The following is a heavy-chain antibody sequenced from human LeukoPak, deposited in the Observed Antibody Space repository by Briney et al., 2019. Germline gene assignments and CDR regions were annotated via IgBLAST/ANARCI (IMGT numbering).Heavy chain of an antibody. Sequence: SGGSLRLSCAASGFTYTTYWMSWVRQAPGKGLEWVANINQDGSEKDYVDSVKGRFTISRDKAKNSLYLQMNSLRAEDTAVYYCARDYIGDYWGQGTLVTVSS. D-gene: IGHD4-11*01. V-gene: IGHV3-7*05. CDR3: ARDYIGDY. CDR1: GFTYTTYW. CDR2: INQDGSEK. J-gene: IGHJ4*02.